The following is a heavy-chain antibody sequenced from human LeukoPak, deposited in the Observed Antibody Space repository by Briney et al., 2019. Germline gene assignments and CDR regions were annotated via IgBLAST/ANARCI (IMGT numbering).Heavy chain of an antibody. Sequence: PSQTLSLTCTVSGDSISSGDYYWTWIRQPPGKGLEWIGYIYFTGTTYYNPSLKSRVTISVDTSKNQFSLNLSSVTAADTAVYYCARGRGGDGDFDYWGQGTLVTVSS. CDR1: GDSISSGDYY. D-gene: IGHD3-16*01. V-gene: IGHV4-30-4*01. CDR3: ARGRGGDGDFDY. J-gene: IGHJ4*02. CDR2: IYFTGTT.